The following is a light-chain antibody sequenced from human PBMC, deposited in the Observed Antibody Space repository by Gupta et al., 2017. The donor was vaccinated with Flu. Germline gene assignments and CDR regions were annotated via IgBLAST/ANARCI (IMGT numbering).Light chain of an antibody. V-gene: IGLV3-19*01. Sequence: SELTQDPAVSVALGQTVRITCQGDSLGNFYASWYQQKPGPAPVPVIYVRYNRPSGIPDRFSGSSSGNTASLTIIGAQAEDEADDYGYSRDNKDSDKHWVFGGGTKLTVL. CDR2: VRY. CDR3: YSRDNKDSDKHWV. CDR1: SLGNFY. J-gene: IGLJ3*02.